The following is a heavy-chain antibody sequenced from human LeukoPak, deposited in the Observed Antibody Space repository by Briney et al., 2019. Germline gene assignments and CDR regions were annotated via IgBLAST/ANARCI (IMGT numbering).Heavy chain of an antibody. V-gene: IGHV1-18*01. CDR3: SRDHRSGVRFDP. J-gene: IGHJ5*02. CDR2: ISAYNGNT. CDR1: GYTFTSYG. D-gene: IGHD2-15*01. Sequence: ASVKVSCKASGYTFTSYGISWVRQAPGQGLEGMGWISAYNGNTNYAQKLQGRVTMTTDTSTNTANMEVRSLRSGDTAGHYCSRDHRSGVRFDPWGQGTLVTVSS.